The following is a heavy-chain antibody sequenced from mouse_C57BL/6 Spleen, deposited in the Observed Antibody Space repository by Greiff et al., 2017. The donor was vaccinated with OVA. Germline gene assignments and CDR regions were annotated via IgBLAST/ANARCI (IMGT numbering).Heavy chain of an antibody. D-gene: IGHD2-14*01. J-gene: IGHJ4*01. CDR2: ISNGGGST. CDR1: GFTFSDYY. CDR3: ARHSGYDDDAMDY. V-gene: IGHV5-12*01. Sequence: EVQLMESGGGLVQPGGSLKLSCAASGFTFSDYYMYWVRQTPEKRLEWVAYISNGGGSTYYPDNVKGRFTLSRDNANNTLYLQLSSLTSEDTAMYYCARHSGYDDDAMDYWGQGTSVTVSS.